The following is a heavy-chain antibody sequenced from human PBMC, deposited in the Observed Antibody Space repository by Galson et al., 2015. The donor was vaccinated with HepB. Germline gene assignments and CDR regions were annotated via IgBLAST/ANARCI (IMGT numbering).Heavy chain of an antibody. CDR1: GYTFTSYY. CDR3: ARAPYDSSGYYYLGHDAFDI. V-gene: IGHV1-46*03. Sequence: SVKVSCKASGYTFTSYYMHWVRQAPGQGLEWMGIINPSGGSTSYAQKFQGRVTMTRDTSTSTVYMELSSLGSEDTAVYYCARAPYDSSGYYYLGHDAFDIWGQGTMVTVSS. D-gene: IGHD3-22*01. CDR2: INPSGGST. J-gene: IGHJ3*02.